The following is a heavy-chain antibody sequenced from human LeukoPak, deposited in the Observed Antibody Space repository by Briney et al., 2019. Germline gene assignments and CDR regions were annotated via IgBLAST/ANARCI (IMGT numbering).Heavy chain of an antibody. CDR3: AKATQGFYYYYMDV. V-gene: IGHV3-23*01. Sequence: AGGSLRLSCAASGFTFSSYAMSWVRQAPGKGLEWVSAISGSGGSTYYADSVKGRFTISRDNSKNTLYLQMNSQRAEDTAVYYCAKATQGFYYYYMDVWGKGTTVTVSS. J-gene: IGHJ6*03. CDR2: ISGSGGST. CDR1: GFTFSSYA.